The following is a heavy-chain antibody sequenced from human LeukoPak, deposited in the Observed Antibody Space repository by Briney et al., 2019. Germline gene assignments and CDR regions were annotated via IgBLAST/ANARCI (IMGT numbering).Heavy chain of an antibody. J-gene: IGHJ4*02. CDR3: TRMTTGHDY. D-gene: IGHD4-17*01. V-gene: IGHV4-34*01. Sequence: SETLSLTCAVSGVSFDDYYWAWVRQTPGKGLEWIGEINHSGYTNDSPSLKSRVTLSIDTSRKQFPLNLRSVTVADAGTYYCTRMTTGHDYWGQGTLVTVSS. CDR2: INHSGYT. CDR1: GVSFDDYY.